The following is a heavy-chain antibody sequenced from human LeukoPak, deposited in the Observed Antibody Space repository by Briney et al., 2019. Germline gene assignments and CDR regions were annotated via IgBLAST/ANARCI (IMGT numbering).Heavy chain of an antibody. CDR2: IKQDGSEK. Sequence: SGGSLRLSCAASGFTFSRHWMSWVRQAPGKGLEWVANIKQDGSEKYYVDSVKGRFTISRDNAKNSLYLQMNSLRAEDTAVYYCTRVANGGPDYWGQGTQVTVSS. V-gene: IGHV3-7*01. CDR1: GFTFSRHW. J-gene: IGHJ4*02. CDR3: TRVANGGPDY.